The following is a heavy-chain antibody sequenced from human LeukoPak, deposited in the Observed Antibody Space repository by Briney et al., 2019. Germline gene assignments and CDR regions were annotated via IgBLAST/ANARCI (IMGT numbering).Heavy chain of an antibody. CDR1: GFTFSSYA. D-gene: IGHD1-1*01. J-gene: IGHJ4*02. CDR2: ISYDGSNK. CDR3: ATANGGPFEY. V-gene: IGHV3-30*04. Sequence: GGSLRLSCAASGFTFSSYAMHWVRQAPGKGLEWVAVISYDGSNKYYADSVKGRFTISRDNSKNTLYLQMNSLRAEDTAVYYCATANGGPFEYWGQGTLVTVSS.